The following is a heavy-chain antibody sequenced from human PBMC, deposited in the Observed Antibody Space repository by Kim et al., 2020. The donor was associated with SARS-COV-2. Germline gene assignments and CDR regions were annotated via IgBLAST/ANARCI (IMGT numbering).Heavy chain of an antibody. J-gene: IGHJ5*02. D-gene: IGHD4-17*01. CDR1: GGSISGYY. CDR3: ARSPPIYDYGDFGYKWFDP. CDR2: IYYSGNV. Sequence: SETLSLTCSVSGGSISGYYWSWIRQPPGRGLEWIGYIYYSGNVNYNPSLKSRVTISVDTSKNQFSLNLNSVTAADTAVYYCARSPPIYDYGDFGYKWFDPWGQGTLVTVAS. V-gene: IGHV4-59*01.